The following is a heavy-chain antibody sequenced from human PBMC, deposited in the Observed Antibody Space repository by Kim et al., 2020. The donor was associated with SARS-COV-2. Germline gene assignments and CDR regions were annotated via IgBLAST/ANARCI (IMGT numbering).Heavy chain of an antibody. D-gene: IGHD3-3*01. Sequence: GGSLRLSCAASGFTFSSYGMHWVRQAPGKGLEWVAVIWYDGSNKYYADSVKGRFTISRDNSKNTLYLQMNSLRAEDTAVYYCAREVLGDYDFWSGYLPYYGMDVWGQGTTVTVSS. J-gene: IGHJ6*02. CDR2: IWYDGSNK. V-gene: IGHV3-33*01. CDR1: GFTFSSYG. CDR3: AREVLGDYDFWSGYLPYYGMDV.